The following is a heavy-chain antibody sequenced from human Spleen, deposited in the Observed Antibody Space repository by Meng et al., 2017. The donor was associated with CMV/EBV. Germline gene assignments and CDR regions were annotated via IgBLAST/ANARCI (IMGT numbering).Heavy chain of an antibody. V-gene: IGHV1-18*01. Sequence: ASVKVSCKASGGTFSSYAISWVRQAPGQGLEWMGWISAYNDNTNYAQKLQGRVTMTTDTSTSTAYMELRSLRSEDTAVYYCARADIVVVPAAEDQGAEYFQHWGQGTLVTVSS. CDR1: GGTFSSYA. CDR3: ARADIVVVPAAEDQGAEYFQH. D-gene: IGHD2-2*01. J-gene: IGHJ1*01. CDR2: ISAYNDNT.